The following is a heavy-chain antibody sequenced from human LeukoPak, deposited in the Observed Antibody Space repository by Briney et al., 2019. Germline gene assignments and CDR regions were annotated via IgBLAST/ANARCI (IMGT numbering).Heavy chain of an antibody. J-gene: IGHJ3*02. CDR3: ARRVAGESRAFDI. V-gene: IGHV4-59*01. CDR1: GFSFSSYY. CDR2: IYYSGST. D-gene: IGHD3-10*01. Sequence: TSETLCLTCTASGFSFSSYYLSRLRQPPGKGLEWMGYIYYSGSTNYNPSLKSRATISLDTSKNQFSLKLSSLTAADTAVYYCARRVAGESRAFDIWGQGTMVTVSS.